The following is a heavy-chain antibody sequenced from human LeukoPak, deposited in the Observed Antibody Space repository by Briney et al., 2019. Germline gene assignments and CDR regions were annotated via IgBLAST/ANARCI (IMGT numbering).Heavy chain of an antibody. J-gene: IGHJ4*02. D-gene: IGHD3-16*01. V-gene: IGHV3-30*04. Sequence: GGSLRLSCAASGFTFSSYAMHWVRQAPGKGLEWVAVISYDGGNKYYADSVKSRFTISRDNSKNTLYLQMNSLRAEDTAVYYCAKDSAKKYDAYCGQGSLATVSS. CDR3: AKDSAKKYDAY. CDR2: ISYDGGNK. CDR1: GFTFSSYA.